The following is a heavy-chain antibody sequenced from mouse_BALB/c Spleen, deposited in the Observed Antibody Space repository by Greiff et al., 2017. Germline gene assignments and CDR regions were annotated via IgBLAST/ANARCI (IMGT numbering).Heavy chain of an antibody. Sequence: EVKLMESGGGLVQPKGSLKLSCAASGFTFNTYAMNWVRQAPGKGLEWVARIRSKSNNYATYYADSVKDRFTISRDDSQSMLYLQMNNLKTEDTAMYYCVRHERLPNYYAMDYWGQGTSVTVSS. CDR2: IRSKSNNYAT. V-gene: IGHV10-1*02. CDR3: VRHERLPNYYAMDY. D-gene: IGHD2-2*01. J-gene: IGHJ4*01. CDR1: GFTFNTYA.